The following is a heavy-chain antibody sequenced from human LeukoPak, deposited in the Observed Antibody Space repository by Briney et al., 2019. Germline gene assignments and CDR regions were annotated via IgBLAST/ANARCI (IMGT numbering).Heavy chain of an antibody. CDR1: GGSISSYY. CDR3: ARYYSGWYYFDY. V-gene: IGHV4-59*01. D-gene: IGHD6-19*01. J-gene: IGHJ4*02. Sequence: SETLSLTCTVSGGSISSYYWSWMRQPPGKGLEWIGYIYYSGGTNYNPSLKSRVTISVDTSKNQFSLKLSSVTAADTAVYYCARYYSGWYYFDYWGQGPLVTVSS. CDR2: IYYSGGT.